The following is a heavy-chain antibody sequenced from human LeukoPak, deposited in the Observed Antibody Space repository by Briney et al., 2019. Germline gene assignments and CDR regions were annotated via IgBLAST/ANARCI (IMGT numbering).Heavy chain of an antibody. D-gene: IGHD5-18*01. J-gene: IGHJ4*02. V-gene: IGHV1-2*02. CDR2: INPNGGVT. Sequence: GAAVKVSCKASGYTVTGHYLHWVRQAPGQGLEWMGWINPNGGVTNYAQKFQGRVTMTRDTSINTAYMELHSLTSDDTAMYYCAKDAYSGFSSSYNMDSWGQGTLVTVSS. CDR3: AKDAYSGFSSSYNMDS. CDR1: GYTVTGHY.